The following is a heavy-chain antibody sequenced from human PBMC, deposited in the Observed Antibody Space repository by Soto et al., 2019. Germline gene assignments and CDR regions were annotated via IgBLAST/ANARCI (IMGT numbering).Heavy chain of an antibody. Sequence: EVPLVESGGGLVQPGGSMRHSCADSGFTFSSYSMNWVRQAPGKGLAWVSYISSSSSPTHYADSVKGRFTISRDNVNNSLYLQRNSVRYEDTAFYYSAREGLYGMGGSCDDTGFDPWGQGTLDTVSS. D-gene: IGHD2-15*01. J-gene: IGHJ5*02. CDR3: AREGLYGMGGSCDDTGFDP. CDR1: GFTFSSYS. CDR2: ISSSSSPT. V-gene: IGHV3-48*02.